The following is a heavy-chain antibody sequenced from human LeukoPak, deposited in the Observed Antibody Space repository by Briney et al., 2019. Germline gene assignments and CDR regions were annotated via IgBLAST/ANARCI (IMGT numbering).Heavy chain of an antibody. CDR2: IYYSGST. V-gene: IGHV4-59*01. CDR1: GGSISSYY. Sequence: SETLSLTCTVSGGSISSYYWSWIRQPPGKGLEWIGYIYYSGSTNYNPSLKSRVTISVDTSKNQFSLKLSSVTAADTAVYYCARDKFGPGAPYYFDYWGQGTLVTVSS. D-gene: IGHD1-26*01. CDR3: ARDKFGPGAPYYFDY. J-gene: IGHJ4*02.